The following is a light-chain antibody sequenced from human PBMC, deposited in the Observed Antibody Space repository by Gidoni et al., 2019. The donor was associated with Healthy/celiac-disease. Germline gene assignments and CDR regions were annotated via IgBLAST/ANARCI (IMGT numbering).Light chain of an antibody. CDR1: QSISSY. V-gene: IGKV1-39*01. CDR2: SAS. CDR3: QQSYSTPYT. J-gene: IGKJ2*01. Sequence: DIQMTQSPSSLSASVGDRVTITCRASQSISSYLKWYQQKPGKAPKLLIYSASSLQSGVPSSFSHSGCGTDFTVTLRSLRPEVFATFFCQQSYSTPYTFGHGTKLDIK.